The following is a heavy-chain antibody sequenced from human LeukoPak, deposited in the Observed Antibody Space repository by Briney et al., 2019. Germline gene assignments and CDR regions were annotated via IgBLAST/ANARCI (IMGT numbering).Heavy chain of an antibody. V-gene: IGHV4-34*01. CDR2: INHSGST. CDR3: AKGPVQRELTRRDLDY. Sequence: SETLSLTCAVYGGSFSGYYWSWIRQPPGKGLEWIGEINHSGSTNYNPSLKSRVTISVDTSKNQFSLKLSSVTAADTAVYYCAKGPVQRELTRRDLDYWGQGTLVIVSS. D-gene: IGHD1-26*01. J-gene: IGHJ4*02. CDR1: GGSFSGYY.